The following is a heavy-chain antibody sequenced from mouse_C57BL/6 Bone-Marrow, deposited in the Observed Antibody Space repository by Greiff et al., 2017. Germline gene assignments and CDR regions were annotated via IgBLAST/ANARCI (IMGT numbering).Heavy chain of an antibody. CDR1: GFTFSDYG. CDR2: ISSGSSTI. CDR3: ARYDGCYAMDY. J-gene: IGHJ4*01. V-gene: IGHV5-17*01. Sequence: EVQLVESGGGLVKPGGSLKLSCAASGFTFSDYGMHWVRQAPEKGLEWVAYISSGSSTIYYAAKVKGRFTISRDNAKNTLFLQMSSLRSEDTAMYYCARYDGCYAMDYWGQGTSVTVSS. D-gene: IGHD2-12*01.